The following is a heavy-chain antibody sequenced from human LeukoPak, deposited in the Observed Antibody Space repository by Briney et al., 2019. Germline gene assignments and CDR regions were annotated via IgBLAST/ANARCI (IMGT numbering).Heavy chain of an antibody. CDR2: FDPEDGET. CDR1: GYTLTELS. D-gene: IGHD3-9*01. Sequence: ASVKVSCKVSGYTLTELSTHWVRQAPGKGLEWMGGFDPEDGETIYAQKFQGRVTMTEDTSTDTAYMELSSLRSENTAVYYCATQRVRYTLTGYYSYYFDYWGQGTLVTVSS. J-gene: IGHJ4*02. CDR3: ATQRVRYTLTGYYSYYFDY. V-gene: IGHV1-24*01.